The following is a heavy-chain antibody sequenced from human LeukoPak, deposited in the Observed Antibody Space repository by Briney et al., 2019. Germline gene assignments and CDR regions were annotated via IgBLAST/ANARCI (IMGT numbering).Heavy chain of an antibody. Sequence: SGGSLRLSCAASGFTFSDYYMSWIRQAPGKGLEWVSYISSSGSTIYYADSVKGRFTISRDNAKNSLYLQMNSLRAEDTAVYYCARDLVATIIKTACGTDVWGQGTTVTVSS. CDR1: GFTFSDYY. D-gene: IGHD5-12*01. V-gene: IGHV3-11*01. CDR3: ARDLVATIIKTACGTDV. J-gene: IGHJ6*02. CDR2: ISSSGSTI.